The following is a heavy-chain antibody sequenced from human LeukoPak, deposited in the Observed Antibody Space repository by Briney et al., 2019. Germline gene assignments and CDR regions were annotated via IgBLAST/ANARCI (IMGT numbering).Heavy chain of an antibody. Sequence: SETLSLTCTVSGGSISSSSYYWGWIRQPPGKGLEWIGSIYYSGSTSYNPSLKSRVTISVDTSKNQFSLKLSSVTAADTAVYYCARDILHGSGDSNWFDPWGQGTLVTVSS. D-gene: IGHD3-10*01. CDR3: ARDILHGSGDSNWFDP. CDR2: IYYSGST. CDR1: GGSISSSSYY. J-gene: IGHJ5*02. V-gene: IGHV4-39*07.